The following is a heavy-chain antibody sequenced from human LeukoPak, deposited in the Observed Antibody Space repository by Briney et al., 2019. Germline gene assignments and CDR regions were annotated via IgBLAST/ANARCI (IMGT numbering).Heavy chain of an antibody. CDR1: GYTFTVYY. V-gene: IGHV1-2*04. CDR2: INPNSGGT. D-gene: IGHD1-26*01. CDR3: ARGDSGSYLPPFDY. Sequence: ASVKVPCKASGYTFTVYYMHWVRQAPGQGLEWMGWINPNSGGTNYAQKFQGWVTMTRDTSISTAYMELSRLRSDDTAVYYCARGDSGSYLPPFDYWGQGTLVTVSS. J-gene: IGHJ4*02.